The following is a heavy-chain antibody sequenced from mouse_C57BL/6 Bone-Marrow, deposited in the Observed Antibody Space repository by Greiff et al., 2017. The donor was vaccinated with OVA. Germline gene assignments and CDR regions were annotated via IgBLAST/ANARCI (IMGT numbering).Heavy chain of an antibody. CDR3: ARRAYGKPYTMDY. Sequence: EVQLQESGAELVRPGSSVKMSCKTSGYTFTSYGINWVKQRPGQGLEWIGYIYLGNGYTEYNEKFKGTATLTSDTSYSTAYMQLSSLTSENTAIYFGARRAYGKPYTMDYWGQGTSLTVSS. J-gene: IGHJ4*01. D-gene: IGHD6-5*01. CDR1: GYTFTSYG. CDR2: IYLGNGYT. V-gene: IGHV1-58*01.